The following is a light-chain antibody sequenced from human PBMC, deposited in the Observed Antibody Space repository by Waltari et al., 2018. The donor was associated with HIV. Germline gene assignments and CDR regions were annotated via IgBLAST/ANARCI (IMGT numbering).Light chain of an antibody. Sequence: QSALPQPASVLGSPGQSLTLTCTGTSSDVGGYRDVSWSQQHPAKAPNLMIYDVSYRPTGVSDRFSGATSGNTASLTNSGLQAEDEADYYCSSYSTLSSPWVFGGGTKLTVL. CDR3: SSYSTLSSPWV. V-gene: IGLV2-14*03. CDR2: DVS. J-gene: IGLJ3*02. CDR1: SSDVGGYRD.